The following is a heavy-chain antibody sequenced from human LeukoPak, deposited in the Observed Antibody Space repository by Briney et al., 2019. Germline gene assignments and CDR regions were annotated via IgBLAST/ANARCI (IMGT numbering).Heavy chain of an antibody. J-gene: IGHJ6*02. CDR3: ARGFRRVRGVIYGMDV. D-gene: IGHD3-10*01. CDR2: INHSGST. Sequence: PSETLSLTCAVYGGSFSGYYWSWIRQPPGKGLEWIGEINHSGSTNYNPSLKSRVTISVDTSKNQFSLKLSSVTAADTAVCYCARGFRRVRGVIYGMDVWGQGTTVTVSS. CDR1: GGSFSGYY. V-gene: IGHV4-34*01.